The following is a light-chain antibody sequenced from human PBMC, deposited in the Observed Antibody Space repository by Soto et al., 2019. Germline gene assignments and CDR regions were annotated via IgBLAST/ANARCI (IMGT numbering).Light chain of an antibody. CDR1: QSVSSN. CDR2: GAS. J-gene: IGKJ1*01. Sequence: EIVMTQSPATLSVSPGERATLSCRASQSVSSNLAWYQQKPGQAPRLLIYGASTRATGIPARFSGSGSGTEFNITISSLQSEDFAVYYCQQYNNWHPVSFGHGTKVEIK. V-gene: IGKV3-15*01. CDR3: QQYNNWHPVS.